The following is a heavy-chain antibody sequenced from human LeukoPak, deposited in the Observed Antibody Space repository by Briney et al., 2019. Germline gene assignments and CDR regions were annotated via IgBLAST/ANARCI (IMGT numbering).Heavy chain of an antibody. CDR3: AREGSSPPEFDY. CDR2: IIPILGIA. CDR1: GGTFSSYA. V-gene: IGHV1-69*04. J-gene: IGHJ4*02. Sequence: SVKVSCKASGGTFSSYAISWVRQAPGQGLEWMRRIIPILGIANYAQKFQGRVTITADKSTSTAYMELSSLRSEDTAVYYCAREGSSPPEFDYWGQGTLVTVSS. D-gene: IGHD6-13*01.